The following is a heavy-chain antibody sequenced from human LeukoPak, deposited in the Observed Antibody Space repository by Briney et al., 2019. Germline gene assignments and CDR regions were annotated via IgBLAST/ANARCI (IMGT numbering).Heavy chain of an antibody. Sequence: GASVKVSCKTSGYTFTKYYMHWVRQAPGQGLEWMGWTNPNSGGTDYVQKFQARVTMTRDTSISTAYMELSRLRSDDTAVYYCATGERLVPAAMWFDYWGQGTLVTVSS. CDR3: ATGERLVPAAMWFDY. J-gene: IGHJ4*02. CDR2: TNPNSGGT. V-gene: IGHV1-2*02. D-gene: IGHD2-2*01. CDR1: GYTFTKYY.